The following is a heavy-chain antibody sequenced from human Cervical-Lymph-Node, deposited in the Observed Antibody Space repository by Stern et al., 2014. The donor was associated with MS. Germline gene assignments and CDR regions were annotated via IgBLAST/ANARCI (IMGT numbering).Heavy chain of an antibody. D-gene: IGHD1-1*01. Sequence: QVQLVESGAEVKKPGTSVKVSCEASGFTFTTHYMHWIRQAPGEGLKWVGMINPKSGTTSYARQFQGRVTITRDTSTSTIYMELTGLRAEDTAVYFCTRVQRERRALDHLDPWGQGTLVTVS. CDR3: TRVQRERRALDHLDP. J-gene: IGHJ5*02. V-gene: IGHV1-46*03. CDR1: GFTFTTHY. CDR2: INPKSGTT.